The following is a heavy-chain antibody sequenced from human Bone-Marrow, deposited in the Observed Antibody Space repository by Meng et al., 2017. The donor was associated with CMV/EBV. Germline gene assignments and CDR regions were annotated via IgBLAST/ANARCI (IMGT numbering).Heavy chain of an antibody. CDR3: AKVAGRVY. CDR2: IRYDGSNK. D-gene: IGHD2-15*01. V-gene: IGHV3-30*02. Sequence: QVPLVVFWGGVAQLGGPLVRSCAASGFTFSSYGMNWVRQAPGKGLEWVAFIRYDGSNKYYADSVKGRFTISRDNSKNTLYLQMNSLRAEDTAVYYCAKVAGRVYWGQGTLVTVSS. CDR1: GFTFSSYG. J-gene: IGHJ4*02.